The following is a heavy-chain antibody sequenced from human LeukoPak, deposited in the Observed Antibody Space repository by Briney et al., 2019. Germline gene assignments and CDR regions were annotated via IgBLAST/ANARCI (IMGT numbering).Heavy chain of an antibody. CDR1: GFTFSSYS. D-gene: IGHD1-26*01. Sequence: GGSLRLSCAASGFTFSSYSMNWVRQAPGKGLEWVSSISSSSSYIYYADSVKGRFTISRDNAKNSLYLQMNSLRAEDTAVYYCARDALVGATTERFDPWGQGTLVTVSS. J-gene: IGHJ5*02. V-gene: IGHV3-21*01. CDR3: ARDALVGATTERFDP. CDR2: ISSSSSYI.